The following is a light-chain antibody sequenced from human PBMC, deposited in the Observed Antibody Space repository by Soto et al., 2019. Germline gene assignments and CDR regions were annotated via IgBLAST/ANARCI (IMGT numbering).Light chain of an antibody. Sequence: QSVLTQPASVSGSPGQSITVSCTGTSSDVGGYNYVSWYQQHPGKAPKIMIYEVSNRPSGVSNRSSGSKSGNTASLTISGLQAEDEADYYCSSYTSRSTLNYVFGTGTKVTVL. CDR3: SSYTSRSTLNYV. V-gene: IGLV2-14*01. J-gene: IGLJ1*01. CDR1: SSDVGGYNY. CDR2: EVS.